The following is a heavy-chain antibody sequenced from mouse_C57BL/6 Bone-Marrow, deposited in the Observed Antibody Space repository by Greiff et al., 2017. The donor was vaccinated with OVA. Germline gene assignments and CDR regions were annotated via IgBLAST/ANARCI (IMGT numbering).Heavy chain of an antibody. V-gene: IGHV1-81*01. CDR3: ASYYSNYVYWYFDV. D-gene: IGHD2-5*01. CDR2: IYPRIGNT. J-gene: IGHJ1*03. Sequence: VQRVESGAELARPGASVKLSCKASGYTFTSYGISWVKQRTGQGLEWIGEIYPRIGNTYYNEKFKGKATLTADKSSSTAYMELRSLTSEDSAVYCCASYYSNYVYWYFDVWGTGTTVTVSS. CDR1: GYTFTSYG.